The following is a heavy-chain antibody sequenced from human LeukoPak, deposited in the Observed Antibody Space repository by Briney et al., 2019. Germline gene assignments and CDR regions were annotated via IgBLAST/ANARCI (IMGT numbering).Heavy chain of an antibody. Sequence: SETLSLTCTVSGGSISNYYWSWIRQPPGQGLEWIGYIYYSGSTNYNPSLKSRVTISVDTSKNQFSLKLSSVTAADTAVYYCARVVGGDLDYWGQETLVTVSS. J-gene: IGHJ4*02. CDR1: GGSISNYY. D-gene: IGHD3-10*01. CDR3: ARVVGGDLDY. CDR2: IYYSGST. V-gene: IGHV4-59*01.